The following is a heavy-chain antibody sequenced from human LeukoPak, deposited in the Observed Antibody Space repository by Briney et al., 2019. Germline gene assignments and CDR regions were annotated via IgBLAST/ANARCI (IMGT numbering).Heavy chain of an antibody. J-gene: IGHJ4*02. CDR1: GYTFTNYG. CDR3: ARDFFGADGHFDS. V-gene: IGHV1-18*01. D-gene: IGHD6-13*01. CDR2: ISAYNGDT. Sequence: ASVKVSCKASGYTFTNYGISWVRQAPPQGLEGMGWISAYNGDTNYSQNLQGRVTMTTDTSTRTAYMELRSLKSDDTAVYYCARDFFGADGHFDSWGQGPLVAVSS.